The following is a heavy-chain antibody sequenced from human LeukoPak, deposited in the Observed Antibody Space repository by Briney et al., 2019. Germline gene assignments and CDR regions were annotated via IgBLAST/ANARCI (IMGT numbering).Heavy chain of an antibody. CDR1: GGSISSGDYY. CDR3: ARGGGIIRPHDY. Sequence: SETLSLTCTVSGGSISSGDYYWSWIRQPPGKGLEWIGYIYYSGSTYYNPSLKSRVTISVDTSKNQFSLKLSSVTAADTAVYYCARGGGIIRPHDYWGQGTLVTVSS. V-gene: IGHV4-30-4*02. CDR2: IYYSGST. J-gene: IGHJ4*02. D-gene: IGHD4-23*01.